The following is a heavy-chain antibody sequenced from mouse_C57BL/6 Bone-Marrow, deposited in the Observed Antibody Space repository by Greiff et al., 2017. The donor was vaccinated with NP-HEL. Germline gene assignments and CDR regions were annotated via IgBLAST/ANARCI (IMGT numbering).Heavy chain of an antibody. CDR2: IWSGGST. J-gene: IGHJ3*01. CDR3: ARKGDDYDWFAY. Sequence: VQRVESGPGLVQPSQSLSITCSVFGFSLTSYVVHWVRQSPGKGLEWLGVIWSGGSTDYNAAFISRLSISKDNSKSQVFFKMNSLQADDTAIYYCARKGDDYDWFAYWGQGTLVTVSA. CDR1: GFSLTSYV. D-gene: IGHD2-4*01. V-gene: IGHV2-2*01.